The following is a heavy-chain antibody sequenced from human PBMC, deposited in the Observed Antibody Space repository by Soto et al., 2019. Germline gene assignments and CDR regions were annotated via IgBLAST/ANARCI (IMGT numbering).Heavy chain of an antibody. D-gene: IGHD2-21*02. CDR3: AKDDFTDRGDDYFDY. CDR2: IGASGDIT. V-gene: IGHV3-23*01. J-gene: IGHJ4*02. Sequence: GGSLRLSCAASGFSFTNFAMSWVRQAPGKGMEWVAGIGASGDITWYADSVKGRLSISRDNSKNTLYLQLNSLRFEDTAVYYCAKDDFTDRGDDYFDYWGPGTLVTVSS. CDR1: GFSFTNFA.